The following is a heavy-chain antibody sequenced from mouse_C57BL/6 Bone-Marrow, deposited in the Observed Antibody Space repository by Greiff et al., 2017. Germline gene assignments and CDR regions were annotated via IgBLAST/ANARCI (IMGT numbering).Heavy chain of an antibody. Sequence: EVQLVESGGGLVKPGGSLKLSCAASGFTFSDYGMHWVRQAPETGLEWVAYISSGSSTIYYADTVKGRFTISRDNAKNTLFLQMTSLRSEDTAMYYCARDYYGSSFYYYAMDYWGQGTSVTVSS. J-gene: IGHJ4*01. D-gene: IGHD1-1*01. V-gene: IGHV5-17*01. CDR2: ISSGSSTI. CDR3: ARDYYGSSFYYYAMDY. CDR1: GFTFSDYG.